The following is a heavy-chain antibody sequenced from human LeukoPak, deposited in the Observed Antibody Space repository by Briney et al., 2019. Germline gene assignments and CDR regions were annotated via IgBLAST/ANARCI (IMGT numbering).Heavy chain of an antibody. CDR1: GYSFTNSY. Sequence: ASVKVSCKASGYSFTNSYIHWVRQAPGQGLEWMGILNPSGGSTGYAQKFQGRVTITADKSTSTAYMELSSLRSEDTAVYYCARGVTSVSIPYGMDVWSQGTTVTVSS. CDR2: LNPSGGST. V-gene: IGHV1-46*01. J-gene: IGHJ6*02. CDR3: ARGVTSVSIPYGMDV. D-gene: IGHD2-21*02.